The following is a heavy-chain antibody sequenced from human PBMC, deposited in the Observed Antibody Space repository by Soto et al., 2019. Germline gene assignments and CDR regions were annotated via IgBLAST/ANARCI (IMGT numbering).Heavy chain of an antibody. J-gene: IGHJ6*02. CDR3: ANLRSGPYGMDV. CDR2: INAGNGNT. Sequence: QVQLVQSGAEVKKPGASVKVSCKASGYTFTSYAMHWVRQAPGQRLEWVGWINAGNGNTKYSQKFQGRVTITRDTSASTVYMELSSMRSEDTAVYYCANLRSGPYGMDVWDQGTTVTV. V-gene: IGHV1-3*01. D-gene: IGHD3-10*01. CDR1: GYTFTSYA.